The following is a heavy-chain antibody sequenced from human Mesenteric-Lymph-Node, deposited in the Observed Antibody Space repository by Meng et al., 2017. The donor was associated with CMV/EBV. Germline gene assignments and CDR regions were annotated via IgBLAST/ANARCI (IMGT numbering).Heavy chain of an antibody. J-gene: IGHJ4*02. CDR3: ARDGLGINVFDY. Sequence: SCKASGYTFTSNAMNWVRQAPGQGLEWMGWINTNTGDPTYAQGFTGRFVLSLDTSLSTAYLQISNLKAEDTAVYYCARDGLGINVFDYWGQGTLVTVSS. CDR1: GYTFTSNA. V-gene: IGHV7-4-1*02. CDR2: INTNTGDP. D-gene: IGHD3/OR15-3a*01.